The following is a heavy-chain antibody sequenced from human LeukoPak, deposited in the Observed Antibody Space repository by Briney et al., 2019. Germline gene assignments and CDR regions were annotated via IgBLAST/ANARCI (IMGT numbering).Heavy chain of an antibody. J-gene: IGHJ4*02. CDR2: ISSSSSYI. Sequence: GGSLRLSCAASGFTFSRHSMNWVRQAPGKGLEWVSSISSSSSYIYYADSVKGRFTISRDNAKNSLYLQMNSLRAEDTAVYYCARDSVGILTGLDDWGQGTLVTVSS. CDR3: ARDSVGILTGLDD. V-gene: IGHV3-21*01. D-gene: IGHD3-9*01. CDR1: GFTFSRHS.